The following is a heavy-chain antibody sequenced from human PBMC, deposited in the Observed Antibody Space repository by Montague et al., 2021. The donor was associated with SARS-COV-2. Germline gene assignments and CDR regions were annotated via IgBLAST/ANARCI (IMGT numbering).Heavy chain of an antibody. CDR1: GYTFTSYD. CDR3: ARAYDSSGWLDY. J-gene: IGHJ4*02. CDR2: MNPNSGNT. Sequence: SVKVSCEASGYTFTSYDINWVRQATGQGLEWMGWMNPNSGNTGYAQKFQGRVTMTRNTSISTAYMELTSLRSEDTALYYCARAYDSSGWLDYWGQGTLVTVSS. D-gene: IGHD3-22*01. V-gene: IGHV1-8*01.